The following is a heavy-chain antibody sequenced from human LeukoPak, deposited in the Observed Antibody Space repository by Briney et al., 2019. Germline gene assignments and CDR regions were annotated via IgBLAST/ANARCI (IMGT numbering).Heavy chain of an antibody. CDR2: INPSSGGT. D-gene: IGHD4-17*01. Sequence: ASVKVSCKTSGYTFTGYYMHWVRQAPGQGLEWMGWINPSSGGTYYAQKFEGRVTLTRDTSISTAYMELSRLRSDDTAVYYCARVTVTTEFDYWGQGTLVTVSS. CDR3: ARVTVTTEFDY. CDR1: GYTFTGYY. J-gene: IGHJ4*02. V-gene: IGHV1-2*02.